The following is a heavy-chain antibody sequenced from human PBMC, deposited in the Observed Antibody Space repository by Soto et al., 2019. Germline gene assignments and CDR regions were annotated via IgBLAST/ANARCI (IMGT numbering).Heavy chain of an antibody. Sequence: ASVKVSCKXSGGTFSSYAISWVRQAPGQGLEWMGGIIPIFGTANYAQKFQGRVTITADESTSTAYMELSSLRSEDTAVYYCAARVNYDSSDFWGQGTLVTVPQ. CDR1: GGTFSSYA. J-gene: IGHJ4*02. V-gene: IGHV1-69*13. CDR3: AARVNYDSSDF. CDR2: IIPIFGTA. D-gene: IGHD3-22*01.